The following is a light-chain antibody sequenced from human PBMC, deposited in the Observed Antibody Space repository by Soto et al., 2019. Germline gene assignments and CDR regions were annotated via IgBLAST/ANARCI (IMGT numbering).Light chain of an antibody. Sequence: DIQMTQSPSTLSASVGDRVAITCRASQSISAWLAWYQQKPGKAPRLLIYKASTLEIGVPSRFSGSGSGTEFTLTISSLQPDDVATYYCQQYNGYSWTFGQGTKVDI. CDR3: QQYNGYSWT. CDR2: KAS. CDR1: QSISAW. V-gene: IGKV1-5*03. J-gene: IGKJ1*01.